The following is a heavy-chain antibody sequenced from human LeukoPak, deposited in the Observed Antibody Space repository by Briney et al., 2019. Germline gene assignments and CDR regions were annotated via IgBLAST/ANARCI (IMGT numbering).Heavy chain of an antibody. J-gene: IGHJ6*03. D-gene: IGHD3-3*01. CDR1: GGSISSYY. V-gene: IGHV4-4*07. CDR2: IYTSGST. Sequence: SETLSLTCTVSGGSISSYYWSWIRQPAGKGLEWIGRIYTSGSTNYNPSLKSRVTMSVDTSKNQFSLKLSSVTAADTAVYYCARLSKGAYYDFWSGYYNPANYYYYYMDVWGKGTTVTVSS. CDR3: ARLSKGAYYDFWSGYYNPANYYYYYMDV.